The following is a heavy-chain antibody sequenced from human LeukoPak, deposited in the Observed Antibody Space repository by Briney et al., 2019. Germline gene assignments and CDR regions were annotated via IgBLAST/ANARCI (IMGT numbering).Heavy chain of an antibody. CDR1: GYTFTGYY. CDR3: AREKYSSPGSDY. J-gene: IGHJ4*02. V-gene: IGHV1-8*02. D-gene: IGHD6-6*01. CDR2: MNPNSGNT. Sequence: ASVKVSCKASGYTFTGYYMHWVRQAPGQGLEWMGWMNPNSGNTGYAQKFQGRVTMTRNTSISTAYMELSSLRSEDTAVYYCAREKYSSPGSDYWGQGTLVTVSS.